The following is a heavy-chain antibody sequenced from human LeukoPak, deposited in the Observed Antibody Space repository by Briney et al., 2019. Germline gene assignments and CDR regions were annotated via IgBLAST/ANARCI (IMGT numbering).Heavy chain of an antibody. V-gene: IGHV1-69*04. J-gene: IGHJ5*02. Sequence: SVKVSCKASGGTFSSYAISWVRQAPGQGLEWMGRIIPILGIANYAQKFQGRVTITADKSTSTAYMELSSLRSEDTAVYYCASGTWLQLDGDDWFDPWGQGTLVTVSS. CDR2: IIPILGIA. D-gene: IGHD1-1*01. CDR1: GGTFSSYA. CDR3: ASGTWLQLDGDDWFDP.